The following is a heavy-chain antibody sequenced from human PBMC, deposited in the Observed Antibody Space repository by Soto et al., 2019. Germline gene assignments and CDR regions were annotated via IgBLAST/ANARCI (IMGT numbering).Heavy chain of an antibody. Sequence: SETLSLTCTVSGGSTSSYYWSWIRQPPGKGLEWIGYSSHSGSTSYNPSLKSRVTISVDTSKSQFSLKLSSVTAADTAFYYCARHMTTLTRDYYYDMDVWGQGTTVTVSS. J-gene: IGHJ6*02. CDR1: GGSTSSYY. V-gene: IGHV4-59*01. CDR2: SSHSGST. D-gene: IGHD4-17*01. CDR3: ARHMTTLTRDYYYDMDV.